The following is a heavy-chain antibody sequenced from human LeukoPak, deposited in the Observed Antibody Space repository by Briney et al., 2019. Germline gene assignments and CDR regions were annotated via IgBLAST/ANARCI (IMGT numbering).Heavy chain of an antibody. CDR3: ARASPASYYYFDY. CDR1: GFTFTHYT. Sequence: GGSLRLSCAASGFTFTHYTLNWVRQAPREGLEWVSYISSGGGTVHYADALKGRITVSRDDAKNSLFLQMNSLRAEDTAVYYCARASPASYYYFDYWGQGTLVTVSS. J-gene: IGHJ4*02. V-gene: IGHV3-48*03. CDR2: ISSGGGTV. D-gene: IGHD3-10*01.